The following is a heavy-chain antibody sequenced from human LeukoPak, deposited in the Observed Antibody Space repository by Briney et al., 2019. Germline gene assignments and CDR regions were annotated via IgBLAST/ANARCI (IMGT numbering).Heavy chain of an antibody. CDR2: ISGSGGST. CDR1: GFTFSSYA. J-gene: IGHJ5*02. V-gene: IGHV3-23*01. Sequence: PGGSLRLSCAASGFTFSSYAMSWVRQAPGKGLEWVSAISGSGGSTYYADSVKGRFTISRDNSKNTLYLQMNSLRAEDTAVYYCAKDPAYSVSSSQVWFDPWGQGTLLSVFS. D-gene: IGHD6-13*01. CDR3: AKDPAYSVSSSQVWFDP.